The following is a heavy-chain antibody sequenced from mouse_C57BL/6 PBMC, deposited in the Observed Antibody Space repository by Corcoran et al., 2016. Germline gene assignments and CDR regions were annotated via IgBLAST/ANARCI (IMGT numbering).Heavy chain of an antibody. Sequence: EVQLQQSGPELVKPGASVKISCKASGYTFTDYYMNWVKQSHGKSLEWIGDINPNNGGTSYNQKFKGKATLTVDKSSSTAYMELRSLTSEDSAVYCCANYWVPLDYWGQGTSVTVSS. CDR2: INPNNGGT. J-gene: IGHJ4*01. D-gene: IGHD1-1*01. CDR1: GYTFTDYY. CDR3: ANYWVPLDY. V-gene: IGHV1-26*01.